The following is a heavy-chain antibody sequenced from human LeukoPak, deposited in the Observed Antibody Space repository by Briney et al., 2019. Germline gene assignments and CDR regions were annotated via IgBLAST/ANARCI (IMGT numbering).Heavy chain of an antibody. V-gene: IGHV1-2*02. Sequence: ASVKVSCKASGYTFTGYYMHWVRQAPGQGLEWMGWINPNSGGTNYEQKFQGRVTMTRDTSISTAYMELSRLRSDDTAVYYCARAEDGYNFSYYFDYWGQGTLVTVSS. J-gene: IGHJ4*02. D-gene: IGHD5-24*01. CDR3: ARAEDGYNFSYYFDY. CDR1: GYTFTGYY. CDR2: INPNSGGT.